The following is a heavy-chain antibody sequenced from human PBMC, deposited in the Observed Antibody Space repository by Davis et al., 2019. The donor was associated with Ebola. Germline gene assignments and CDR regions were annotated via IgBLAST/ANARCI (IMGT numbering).Heavy chain of an antibody. J-gene: IGHJ1*01. CDR3: ARDWGEIHHTSGYDPGEFPGEYLQY. D-gene: IGHD3-22*01. CDR2: ISPYKGKT. V-gene: IGHV1-18*01. Sequence: ASVKVSCKASGYTFVSYGISWVRQAPGQGLEWMGWISPYKGKTNYAQKLQGRATMTTDTSTSTAYMELRSLRSDDTALYWCARDWGEIHHTSGYDPGEFPGEYLQYWGQGTLVTVSS. CDR1: GYTFVSYG.